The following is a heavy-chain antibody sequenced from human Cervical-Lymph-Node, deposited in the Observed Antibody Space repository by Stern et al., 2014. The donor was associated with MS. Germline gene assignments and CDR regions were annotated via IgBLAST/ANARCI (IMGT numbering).Heavy chain of an antibody. Sequence: QVQLVESGGGLVKPGGSLRLSCAASGFTFSDYYMSWIRQAPGKGLEWISHISASGASIYYADSVKGRFTISRDNAKKSLFLQMSSLRAEDTAVYYCARDTPYYDFWSGSRDGLDVWGQGTTVTVSS. J-gene: IGHJ6*02. CDR3: ARDTPYYDFWSGSRDGLDV. V-gene: IGHV3-11*01. CDR2: ISASGASI. D-gene: IGHD3-3*01. CDR1: GFTFSDYY.